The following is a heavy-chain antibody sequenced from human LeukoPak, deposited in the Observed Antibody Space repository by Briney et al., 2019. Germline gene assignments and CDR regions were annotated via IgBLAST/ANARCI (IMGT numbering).Heavy chain of an antibody. CDR3: ARVGYSYVINDWSRTGLGAYPTKYYYHMDV. Sequence: SETLSLTCAVYGGSFSGYYWSWIRQPPGKGLEWIGEINHSGSTNYNPSLKSRVTISGDTSKNQFSLKLSSVTAADAAVYFCARVGYSYVINDWSRTGLGAYPTKYYYHMDVWGKGTTVTVSS. V-gene: IGHV4-34*01. CDR1: GGSFSGYY. J-gene: IGHJ6*03. D-gene: IGHD5-18*01. CDR2: INHSGST.